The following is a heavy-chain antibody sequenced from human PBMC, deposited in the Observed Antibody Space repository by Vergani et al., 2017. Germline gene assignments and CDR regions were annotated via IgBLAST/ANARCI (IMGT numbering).Heavy chain of an antibody. CDR3: AKDGLGGRIAAGRGDFDY. CDR2: ISGSGGIT. Sequence: EVQLLESGGGLVQPGGSLRLSCAASVFTFSSYAMSCVRQAPGKGLECVSAISGSGGITYYAASVKGRFTISRVNSNNTLYLQMNSLRAEDTAVYYCAKDGLGGRIAAGRGDFDYWGRGTLVTVSS. V-gene: IGHV3-23*01. D-gene: IGHD6-13*01. J-gene: IGHJ4*02. CDR1: VFTFSSYA.